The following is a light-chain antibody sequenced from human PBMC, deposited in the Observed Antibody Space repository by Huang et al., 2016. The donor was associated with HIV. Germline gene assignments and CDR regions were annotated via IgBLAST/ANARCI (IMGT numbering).Light chain of an antibody. CDR2: GAS. CDR3: QQYGHSPRT. Sequence: EIVLTQSPDTLSLSPGERATLSCRASQSFTTGNLAWYQQKPGQAPRLLIYGASTRATGIPERISASASGTDFTLIINRLEPGDFAVYYCQQYGHSPRTFGQGTKLEV. J-gene: IGKJ2*01. CDR1: QSFTTGN. V-gene: IGKV3-20*01.